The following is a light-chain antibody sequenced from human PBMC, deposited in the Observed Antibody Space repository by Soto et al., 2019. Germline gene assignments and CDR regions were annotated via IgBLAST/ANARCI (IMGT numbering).Light chain of an antibody. Sequence: DIQMTQSPSSLSASVGDRVTITCRASQTISTYLNWYQQEPGKAPKLLIYAASSLQSGVPSRFSGRGSGTDFTXTISSLQPEDFAAYYCQQSHGIPYTFGQGTKLEIK. V-gene: IGKV1-39*01. J-gene: IGKJ2*01. CDR1: QTISTY. CDR2: AAS. CDR3: QQSHGIPYT.